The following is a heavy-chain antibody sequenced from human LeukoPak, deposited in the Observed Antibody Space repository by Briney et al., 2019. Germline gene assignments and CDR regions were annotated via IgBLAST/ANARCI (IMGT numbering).Heavy chain of an antibody. CDR2: IYHSGST. Sequence: SETLSLTCTVSGDSISSYYWSWIRQPPGKGLEWIGDIYHSGSTNYNPSLKSRVTISADTSKDQFSLKLASVTAADTAVYYCARDSGRRGYPEYSFDYWGQGTLVTVSS. V-gene: IGHV4-59*01. CDR3: ARDSGRRGYPEYSFDY. J-gene: IGHJ4*02. D-gene: IGHD3-10*01. CDR1: GDSISSYY.